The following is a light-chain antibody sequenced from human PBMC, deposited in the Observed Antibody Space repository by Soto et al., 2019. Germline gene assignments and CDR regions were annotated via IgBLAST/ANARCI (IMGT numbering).Light chain of an antibody. CDR3: QQYDSFSVT. Sequence: EIVLTQSPGTLSLSPGARVTLSCRPSQSVTSSYLAWYQQKRGQAPRLLIYGASNRATGIPDRFSGSGSGTDFTLTISRLEPEDFATYYCQQYDSFSVTFGQGTKVDIK. V-gene: IGKV3-20*01. CDR1: QSVTSSY. CDR2: GAS. J-gene: IGKJ1*01.